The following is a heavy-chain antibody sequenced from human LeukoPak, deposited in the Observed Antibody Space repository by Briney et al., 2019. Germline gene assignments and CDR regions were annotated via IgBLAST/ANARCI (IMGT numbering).Heavy chain of an antibody. CDR2: IIPIFGTA. J-gene: IGHJ3*02. Sequence: SVKVSCKASGGTFSSYAISWVRQAPGQGLEWMGGIIPIFGTANYAQKFQGRVTITADESTSTAYMELSSLRSEDTAVYYCARDHDYGVHAFDIWGQGTMVTVSS. CDR3: ARDHDYGVHAFDI. D-gene: IGHD4-17*01. V-gene: IGHV1-69*13. CDR1: GGTFSSYA.